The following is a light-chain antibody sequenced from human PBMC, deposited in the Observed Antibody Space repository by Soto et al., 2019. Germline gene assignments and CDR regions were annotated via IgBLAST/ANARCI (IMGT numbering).Light chain of an antibody. CDR2: EVT. CDR1: SNNVGNYNR. V-gene: IGLV2-23*02. J-gene: IGLJ2*01. CDR3: CSSAGITTYV. Sequence: QSALTQPASVSGSPGQSITISCTGTSNNVGNYNRVSWYQQYPGKAPKLIIYEVTERPSGVPDRFSGSKSGNTASLTISGLQSEDEADYYCCSSAGITTYVFGGGTKLTVL.